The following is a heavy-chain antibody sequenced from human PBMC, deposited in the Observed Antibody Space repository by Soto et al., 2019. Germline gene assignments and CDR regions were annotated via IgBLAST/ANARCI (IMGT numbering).Heavy chain of an antibody. J-gene: IGHJ4*02. CDR2: INQDGSEK. CDR1: GFTFNRYW. Sequence: EVQLVESGGGLVQPGGSLRLSCAASGFTFNRYWMKWVRQAPGRGLEWMGNINQDGSEKHYVDSVKGRFTISRDNAKDSVYLQMNSLKAEDTAMYYRARGGYDYSNPFDYWGQGTLVTVSS. V-gene: IGHV3-7*04. CDR3: ARGGYDYSNPFDY. D-gene: IGHD4-4*01.